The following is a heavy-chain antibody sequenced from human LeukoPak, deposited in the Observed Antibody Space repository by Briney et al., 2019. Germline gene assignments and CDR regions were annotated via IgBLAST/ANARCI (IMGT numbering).Heavy chain of an antibody. CDR3: ARGGSWSYYYDSSGWYFDY. CDR1: GGSISSYY. J-gene: IGHJ4*02. Sequence: SETLSLTCTVSGGSISSYYWSWIRQPPGKGLEWIGYIYYSGSTNYNPSLKSRVTISVDTSKNQFSLKLSSVTAADTAVYYCARGGSWSYYYDSSGWYFDYWDQGTLVTVSS. V-gene: IGHV4-59*01. CDR2: IYYSGST. D-gene: IGHD3-22*01.